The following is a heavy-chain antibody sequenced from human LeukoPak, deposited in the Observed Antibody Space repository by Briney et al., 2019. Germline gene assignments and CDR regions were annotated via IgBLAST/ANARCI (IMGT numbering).Heavy chain of an antibody. CDR2: ISDSGGST. Sequence: GGSLRLSRAASGFTFSSYAMSWVRQAPGKGLEWVSVISDSGGSTYYADSVRGRVTISRDNSKNTLYLQMNSLRAEDTAVYYCAKDRNYYTSGGLYYFDYWGQGTLVTVSS. J-gene: IGHJ4*02. CDR1: GFTFSSYA. D-gene: IGHD3-22*01. V-gene: IGHV3-23*01. CDR3: AKDRNYYTSGGLYYFDY.